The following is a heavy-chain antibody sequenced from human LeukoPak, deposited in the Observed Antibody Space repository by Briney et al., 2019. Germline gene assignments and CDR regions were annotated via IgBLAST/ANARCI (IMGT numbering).Heavy chain of an antibody. J-gene: IGHJ5*02. CDR3: AIFGGNPLKWFSP. CDR2: FDPEEDKI. D-gene: IGHD4-23*01. V-gene: IGHV1-24*01. CDR1: GYTFSELS. Sequence: ASVKVSCKVSGYTFSELSIHWVRQAPGKGLEWMGGFDPEEDKIVHPQKFQGRVIMTEDTSTDTAYMELSSLRSEDTAVYYCAIFGGNPLKWFSPWGQGTLVIVSS.